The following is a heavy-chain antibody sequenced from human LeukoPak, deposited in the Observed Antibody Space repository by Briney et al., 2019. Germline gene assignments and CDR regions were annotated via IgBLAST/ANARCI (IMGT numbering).Heavy chain of an antibody. CDR1: GGSISSSSSHY. J-gene: IGHJ4*02. CDR3: ARRSQTAAGRGIDY. Sequence: SETLSLTCTVSGGSISSSSSHYWAWIRQPPGKGLEWIGTMSNSGSTYYNPSLKSRVTISGDTSKNQFSLKLSSMTAADTAVFYCARRSQTAAGRGIDYWGQGTLVSVSS. D-gene: IGHD6-13*01. CDR2: MSNSGST. V-gene: IGHV4-39*01.